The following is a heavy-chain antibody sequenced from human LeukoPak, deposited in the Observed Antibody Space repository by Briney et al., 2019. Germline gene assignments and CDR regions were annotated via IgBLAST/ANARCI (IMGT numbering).Heavy chain of an antibody. J-gene: IGHJ4*02. CDR1: GGSISSGGYS. CDR3: ARGLKYYDSSGLLDY. CDR2: IYHSGST. V-gene: IGHV4-30-2*01. Sequence: SETLSLTCAVSGGSISSGGYSWSWIRQPPGKGLEWIGYIYHSGSTYYNPSLKSRVTISVDRSKNQFSLKLSSVTAADTAVYYCARGLKYYDSSGLLDYWGQGTLVTVSS. D-gene: IGHD3-22*01.